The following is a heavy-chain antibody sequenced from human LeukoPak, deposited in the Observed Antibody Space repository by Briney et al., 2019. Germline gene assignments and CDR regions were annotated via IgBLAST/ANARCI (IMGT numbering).Heavy chain of an antibody. Sequence: PGGSLRLSCAASGFTFTSYAMNWVRQAPGMGLEWVSSISSSRTSIYYADSVKGRFTISRDNAKNSLYLQMNSLRAEDTSVYYCATEGRSTTPGYWGQGTLVIVSS. CDR2: ISSSRTSI. CDR3: ATEGRSTTPGY. CDR1: GFTFTSYA. D-gene: IGHD6-13*01. V-gene: IGHV3-21*01. J-gene: IGHJ4*02.